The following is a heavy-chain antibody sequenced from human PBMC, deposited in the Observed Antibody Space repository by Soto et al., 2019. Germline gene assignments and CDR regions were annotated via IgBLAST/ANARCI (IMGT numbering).Heavy chain of an antibody. CDR2: ISSDDNT. D-gene: IGHD3-3*01. V-gene: IGHV3-66*01. CDR3: ARDILGGSYDFSH. CDR1: GFIVNNIF. J-gene: IGHJ1*01. Sequence: EVQLMESGGGLVQPGGSLRLSCAASGFIVNNIFMTWVRQAPGKGLEWLSTISSDDNTYYADSVKGRFTXXXXXXXXXXYLQMNSLRAEDTAVYHCARDILGGSYDFSHGGQGTLVTVSS.